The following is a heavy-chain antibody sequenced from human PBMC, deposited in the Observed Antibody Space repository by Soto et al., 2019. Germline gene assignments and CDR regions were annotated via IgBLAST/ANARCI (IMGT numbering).Heavy chain of an antibody. J-gene: IGHJ5*02. CDR1: GFTFMSSA. D-gene: IGHD3-10*01. CDR3: AADTSWYNGSTTPTWVFDP. CDR2: IVVGSGNT. Sequence: SVKVSCKASGFTFMSSAMQWVRQARGQRLEWIGWIVVGSGNTNYAQELQDRVTITRDMSTRTVYMELSSLKSEDTAVYYCAADTSWYNGSTTPTWVFDPWGQGSLVTVS. V-gene: IGHV1-58*02.